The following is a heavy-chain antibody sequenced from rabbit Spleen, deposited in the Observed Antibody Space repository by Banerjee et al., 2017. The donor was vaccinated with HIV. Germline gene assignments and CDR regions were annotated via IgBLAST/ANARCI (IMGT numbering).Heavy chain of an antibody. J-gene: IGHJ4*01. CDR1: GFSFSSNEY. V-gene: IGHV1S40*01. CDR2: IYPGSSGTT. Sequence: QSLEESGGDLVKPGASLTLTCTASGFSFSSNEYMCWVRQAPGKGLEWIGCIYPGSSGTTYYASWAKGRFTISKTSSTTVTLQMTSLTAADTATYFCARDLTGVIGWNFGWWGPGTLVTVS. CDR3: ARDLTGVIGWNFGW. D-gene: IGHD1-1*01.